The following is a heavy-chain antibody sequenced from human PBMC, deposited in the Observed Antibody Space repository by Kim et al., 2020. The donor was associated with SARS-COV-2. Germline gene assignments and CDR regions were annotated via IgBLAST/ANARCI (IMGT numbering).Heavy chain of an antibody. Sequence: STPSLKSRVTISVDTSKNQFSLKLRSVTAADTAVYYCARMYSSNWQTFDYWGQGTLVTVSS. V-gene: IGHV4-39*01. CDR3: ARMYSSNWQTFDY. J-gene: IGHJ4*02. D-gene: IGHD6-13*01.